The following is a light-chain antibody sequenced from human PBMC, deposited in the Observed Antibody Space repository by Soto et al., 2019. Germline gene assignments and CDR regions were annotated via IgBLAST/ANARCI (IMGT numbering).Light chain of an antibody. V-gene: IGLV2-14*01. J-gene: IGLJ1*01. CDR2: EVN. CDR3: CSYSTSNTHNYV. CDR1: SSDIGGYNY. Sequence: QSVLTQPASVSGSPGQSITVSCTGTSSDIGGYNYVSWYQHHPGKAPQLIIYEVNLRPSGVSDRFSASKSGDTVSLTISGLQAGDEADYYCCSYSTSNTHNYVFGTGTKVTVL.